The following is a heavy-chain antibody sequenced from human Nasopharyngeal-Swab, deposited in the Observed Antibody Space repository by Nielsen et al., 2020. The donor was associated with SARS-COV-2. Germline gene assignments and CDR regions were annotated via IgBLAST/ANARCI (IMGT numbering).Heavy chain of an antibody. V-gene: IGHV4-30-4*01. Sequence: SETLSLTCTVSGGSISSGDYYWSWIRQPPGKGLEWIGYIYYSGSTYYNPSLKSRVTISVDTSKNQFSLKLSSVTAADTAVYYCARLATIWSGFDYWGQGTLVTVSS. CDR2: IYYSGST. CDR1: GGSISSGDYY. J-gene: IGHJ4*02. D-gene: IGHD3-3*01. CDR3: ARLATIWSGFDY.